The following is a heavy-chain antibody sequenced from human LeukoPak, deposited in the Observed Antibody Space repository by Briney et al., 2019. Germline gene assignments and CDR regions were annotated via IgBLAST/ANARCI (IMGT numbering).Heavy chain of an antibody. Sequence: SETLSLTCAVYGGSFSGYYWSWIRQPPGKGLEWTGEINHSGSTNYNPSFKSRVTISVDTSKNQFSLKLSSVTAADTAVYYCARGVTMIVVVTGWFDPWGQGTLVTVSS. CDR3: ARGVTMIVVVTGWFDP. J-gene: IGHJ5*02. V-gene: IGHV4-34*01. D-gene: IGHD3-22*01. CDR2: INHSGST. CDR1: GGSFSGYY.